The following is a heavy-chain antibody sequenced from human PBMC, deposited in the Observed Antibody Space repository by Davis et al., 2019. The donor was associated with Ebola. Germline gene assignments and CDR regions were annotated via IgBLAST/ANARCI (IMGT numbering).Heavy chain of an antibody. CDR2: IYYSGST. CDR3: AREVGLLWFGELLYTSGYYFDY. Sequence: SETLSLTCAVSGGSISPYSWSWIRQPPGKGLEWIGYIYYSGSTYYNPSLKSRVTISVDTSKNQFSLKLSSVTAADTAVYYCAREVGLLWFGELLYTSGYYFDYWGQGTLVTVSS. D-gene: IGHD3-10*01. CDR1: GGSISPYS. J-gene: IGHJ4*02. V-gene: IGHV4-30-4*01.